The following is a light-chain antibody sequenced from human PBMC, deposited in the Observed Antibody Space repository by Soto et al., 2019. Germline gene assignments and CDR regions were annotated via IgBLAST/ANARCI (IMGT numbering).Light chain of an antibody. V-gene: IGKV3-15*01. CDR2: HTS. CDR1: QSIGDN. CDR3: QRYDNWPLT. Sequence: IVMTQSPATLSVSPWESATLSCRASQSIGDNLAWYQQKPGLAPRLLIYHTSTRATGVPARFSGSGSGTEFSLTISSLQSEDFAVYYCQRYDNWPLTFGGGTKVDIK. J-gene: IGKJ4*01.